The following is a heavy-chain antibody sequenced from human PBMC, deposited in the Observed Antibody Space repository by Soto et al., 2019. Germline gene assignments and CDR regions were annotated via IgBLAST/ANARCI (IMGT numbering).Heavy chain of an antibody. Sequence: GGSLRLSCAASGFTFNIYWMHWVRQAPGKGLVWVSSISSSSSYIYYADSVKGRFTISRDNAKNSLYLQMNSLRAEDTAVYYCARDGSLGIAARYGMDVWGQGTTVTVSS. CDR1: GFTFNIYW. CDR2: ISSSSSYI. J-gene: IGHJ6*02. V-gene: IGHV3-21*01. CDR3: ARDGSLGIAARYGMDV. D-gene: IGHD6-6*01.